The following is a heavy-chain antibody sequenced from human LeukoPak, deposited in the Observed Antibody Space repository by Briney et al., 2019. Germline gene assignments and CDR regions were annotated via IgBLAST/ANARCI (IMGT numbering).Heavy chain of an antibody. CDR2: INPNSGGT. Sequence: ASVKVSCKASGYTFTGYYMHWVRQAPGQGLEWMGWINPNSGGTNYAQKFQGRVTMTRDTSISTAYMELSRLRSDDTAVYYCARPTTDYYDSSGYPDAFDIWAKGQWSPSLQ. D-gene: IGHD3-22*01. V-gene: IGHV1-2*02. CDR3: ARPTTDYYDSSGYPDAFDI. CDR1: GYTFTGYY. J-gene: IGHJ3*02.